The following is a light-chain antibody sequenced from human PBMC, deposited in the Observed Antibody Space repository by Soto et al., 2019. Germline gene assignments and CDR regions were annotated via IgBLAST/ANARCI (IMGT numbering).Light chain of an antibody. CDR3: QSYDSSLSGVV. Sequence: QSVLTQPPSVSGAPGQRVTISCTGSSYNIGAGYDVHWYQQLPGTAPKLLIYGNSNRPSGVPDRCSGSKSGTSASLAITGLQAEYEADYYCQSYDSSLSGVVFGGGTKLTVL. CDR2: GNS. J-gene: IGLJ2*01. V-gene: IGLV1-40*01. CDR1: SYNIGAGYD.